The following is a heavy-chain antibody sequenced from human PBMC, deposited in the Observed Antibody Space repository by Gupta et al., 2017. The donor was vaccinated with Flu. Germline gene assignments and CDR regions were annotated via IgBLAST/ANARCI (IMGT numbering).Heavy chain of an antibody. Sequence: QVQLQESGPGLVKPSETLSLICSVSGGSISSNYWSWIRQPPGKGLEWIGYIYYSGTTHYNSSLKSRVTISVDRSKNQFSLNLRSMTAADTAVYYCARGPDSGYDGFDYWGQGTLVTVSS. CDR2: IYYSGTT. D-gene: IGHD5-12*01. CDR3: ARGPDSGYDGFDY. V-gene: IGHV4-59*01. J-gene: IGHJ4*02. CDR1: GGSISSNY.